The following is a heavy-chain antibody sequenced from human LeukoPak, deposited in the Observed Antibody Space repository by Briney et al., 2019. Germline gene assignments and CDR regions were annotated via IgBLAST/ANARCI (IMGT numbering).Heavy chain of an antibody. CDR2: INPHSGGT. Sequence: ASVEVSCKASGYTFNAYYIHWLRQAPGQGLEWMGWINPHSGGTNSTQKFQDRVTMTRDTSISTVYMELSRLRSDDTAVYYCARDRDSYGDYYFFYMDVWGKGTTVAVSS. D-gene: IGHD5-18*01. CDR1: GYTFNAYY. CDR3: ARDRDSYGDYYFFYMDV. J-gene: IGHJ6*03. V-gene: IGHV1-2*02.